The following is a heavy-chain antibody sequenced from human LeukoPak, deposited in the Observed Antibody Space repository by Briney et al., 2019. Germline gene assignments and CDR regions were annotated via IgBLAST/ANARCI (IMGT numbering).Heavy chain of an antibody. Sequence: SETLSLTCTVCGPSVSSSNYYWSWLRQPPGKGLEWIGHIYYSGSTNYNPSLKSRVTISVDTSKNQFSLKLTSVTAADTAEYDCARYHCTTTRCYPNCFDYWGQGTLVTVSS. CDR3: ARYHCTTTRCYPNCFDY. CDR2: IYYSGST. V-gene: IGHV4-61*01. CDR1: GPSVSSSNYY. J-gene: IGHJ4*02. D-gene: IGHD2-2*01.